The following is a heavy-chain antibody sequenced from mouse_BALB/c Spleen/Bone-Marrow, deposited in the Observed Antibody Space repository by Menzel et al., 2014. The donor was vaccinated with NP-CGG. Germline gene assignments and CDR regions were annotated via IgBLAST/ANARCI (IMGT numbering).Heavy chain of an antibody. CDR2: ISSGGSYT. V-gene: IGHV5-9*02. Sequence: EVKLEESVGGLVKPGGSLKLSCAASGFAFSSYDMSWVRQTPEKRLEWVATISSGGSYTYYPDSVKGRFTISRDNARNTLSLQMSSLRSEDTALYYCVRRVQLDYWGQGTTLTVSS. J-gene: IGHJ2*01. CDR1: GFAFSSYD. CDR3: VRRVQLDY.